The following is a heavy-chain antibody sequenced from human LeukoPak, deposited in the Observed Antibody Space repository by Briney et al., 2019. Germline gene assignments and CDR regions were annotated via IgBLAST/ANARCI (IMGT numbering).Heavy chain of an antibody. Sequence: TGGSLRLSCAASGFTFSSYSMNWVRQAPGKGLEWVSSISSSSSYIYYADSVKGRFTIPRDNAKNSLYLQMNSLRAGDTAVYYCARGYYYDSSGYTYWGQGTLVTVSS. CDR2: ISSSSSYI. CDR1: GFTFSSYS. J-gene: IGHJ4*02. CDR3: ARGYYYDSSGYTY. V-gene: IGHV3-21*01. D-gene: IGHD3-22*01.